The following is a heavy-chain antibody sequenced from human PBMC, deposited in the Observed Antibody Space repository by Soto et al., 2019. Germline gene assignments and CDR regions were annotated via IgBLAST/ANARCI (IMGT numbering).Heavy chain of an antibody. CDR2: INGDGSST. CDR1: GFTFSSYW. D-gene: IGHD6-13*01. Sequence: GGSLRLSCAASGFTFSSYWVHWVRQAPGRGLVWVSRINGDGSSTNYADSVKGRFTISRDNAKNTLYLQMSSLRAEDTAGYLCGRGGSGIYGMDVWGQGTTVTVSS. CDR3: GRGGSGIYGMDV. V-gene: IGHV3-74*01. J-gene: IGHJ6*02.